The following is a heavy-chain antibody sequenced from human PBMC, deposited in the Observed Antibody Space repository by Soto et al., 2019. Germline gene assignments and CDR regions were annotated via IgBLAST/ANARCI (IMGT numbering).Heavy chain of an antibody. CDR2: IKRKSDGGTT. CDR1: GFTFTNAW. CDR3: TTDGNWNYAIDY. D-gene: IGHD1-7*01. V-gene: IGHV3-15*01. Sequence: PGGSLRLSCAASGFTFTNAWMTWVRQAPGKGLEWVGRIKRKSDGGTTDYAAPVKGRFTLSRDDSKNTLYLQMNSLKAEDTAVYYCTTDGNWNYAIDYWGQGTLVTVPQ. J-gene: IGHJ4*02.